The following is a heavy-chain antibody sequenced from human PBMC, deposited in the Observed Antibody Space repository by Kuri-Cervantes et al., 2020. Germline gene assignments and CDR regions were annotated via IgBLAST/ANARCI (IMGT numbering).Heavy chain of an antibody. CDR1: GFTVSSNY. Sequence: GGSLRLSCAASGFTVSSNYMSWVRQAPGKGLEWVSLIYSGGSTSYADSVKGRFTISRDNSKNTLYLQMNSLRAEDTAVYYCAREDTALYYFDYWGQGTLVTVSS. CDR2: IYSGGST. CDR3: AREDTALYYFDY. D-gene: IGHD5-18*01. J-gene: IGHJ4*02. V-gene: IGHV3-53*05.